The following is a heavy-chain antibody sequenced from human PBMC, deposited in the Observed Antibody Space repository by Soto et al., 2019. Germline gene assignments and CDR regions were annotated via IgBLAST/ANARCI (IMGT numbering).Heavy chain of an antibody. CDR1: GGTFSSYA. J-gene: IGHJ3*02. CDR2: IIPIFGTA. V-gene: IGHV1-69*13. D-gene: IGHD3-22*01. Sequence: ASVKVSCKASGGTFSSYAISWVRQAPGQGLEWMGGIIPIFGTANYAQKFQGRVTITADESTSTAYMELSSLRSEDTAVYYCARVGYYYDSSGRVGHDAFDIWGQGTMVTVSS. CDR3: ARVGYYYDSSGRVGHDAFDI.